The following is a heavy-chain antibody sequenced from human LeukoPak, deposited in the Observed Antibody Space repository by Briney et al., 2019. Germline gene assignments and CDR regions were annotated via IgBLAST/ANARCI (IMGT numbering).Heavy chain of an antibody. J-gene: IGHJ5*02. CDR2: IYYSGST. Sequence: PSETLSLTCTVSGGSISSSSYYWGWIRQPPGQGLEWIGSIYYSGSTYYNPSLKSRVTISVDTSKNQFSLKLSSVTAADTAVYYCARRVLQGRYNWFDPWGQGTLVTVSS. D-gene: IGHD1-26*01. CDR1: GGSISSSSYY. V-gene: IGHV4-39*01. CDR3: ARRVLQGRYNWFDP.